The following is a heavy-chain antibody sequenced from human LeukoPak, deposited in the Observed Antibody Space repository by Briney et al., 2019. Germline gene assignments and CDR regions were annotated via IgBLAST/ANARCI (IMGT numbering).Heavy chain of an antibody. CDR2: ISGSGGST. CDR1: GFTFSSYA. Sequence: GGSLRLSCAASGFTFSSYAMSWVRQAPGKGLEWVSAISGSGGSTYYADSVKGRFTISRDNSKNTLYLQMNSLGAEDTAVYYCAKVRVTPLDYYGTQRYYGMDVWGQGTTVTVSS. V-gene: IGHV3-23*01. D-gene: IGHD1-14*01. CDR3: AKVRVTPLDYYGTQRYYGMDV. J-gene: IGHJ6*02.